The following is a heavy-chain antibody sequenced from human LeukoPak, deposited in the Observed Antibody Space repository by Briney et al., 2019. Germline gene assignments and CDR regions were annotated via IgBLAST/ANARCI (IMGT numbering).Heavy chain of an antibody. CDR2: ITYDGSNK. V-gene: IGHV3-30-3*01. J-gene: IGHJ4*02. CDR3: ARDRRSYYYFDY. Sequence: GGSLRLSCAASGFTFSSYAMHWVRQAPGPGLEWVAVITYDGSNKYYEDSVKGRFTISRDNSKNTLYLQMNSLRAEDTAVYYCARDRRSYYYFDYWGQGTLVTVSS. CDR1: GFTFSSYA. D-gene: IGHD1-26*01.